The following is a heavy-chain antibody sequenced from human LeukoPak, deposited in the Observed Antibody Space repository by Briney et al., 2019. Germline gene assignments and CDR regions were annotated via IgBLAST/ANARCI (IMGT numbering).Heavy chain of an antibody. CDR3: ARTYYDFWSGYYRGYFQH. V-gene: IGHV4-30-2*01. D-gene: IGHD3-3*01. CDR1: GGSISSGGYS. Sequence: SETLSVTCAVSGGSISSGGYSWSWIRQPPGKGLEWIGEINHSGSTNYNPSLKSRVTISVDTSKNQFSLKLSSVTAADTAVYYCARTYYDFWSGYYRGYFQHWGQGTLVTVSS. J-gene: IGHJ1*01. CDR2: INHSGST.